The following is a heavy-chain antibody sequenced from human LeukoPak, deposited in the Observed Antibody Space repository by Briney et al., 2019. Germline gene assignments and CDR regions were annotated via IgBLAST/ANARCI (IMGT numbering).Heavy chain of an antibody. CDR1: GFTFSTYN. V-gene: IGHV3-23*01. CDR3: AKDWQSWSQGYFDY. J-gene: IGHJ4*02. D-gene: IGHD2-8*01. CDR2: VGGTDGRT. Sequence: GSLRLSCAASGFTFSTYNMNWVRQAPGKGLEWVSAVGGTDGRTYYAAFVKGRFTIYRDNSKNTLYLQMNSLRAEDTAVYYCAKDWQSWSQGYFDYWGQGTLVTVSS.